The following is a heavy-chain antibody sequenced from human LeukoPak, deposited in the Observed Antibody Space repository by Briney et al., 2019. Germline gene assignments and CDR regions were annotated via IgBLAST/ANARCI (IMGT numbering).Heavy chain of an antibody. Sequence: SGTLSLTCTVSGGSISSGDCYWSWIRQPPGKGLEWIGYIYYSGSTYYNPSLKSRVTISVDTSKNQFSLMLSSVTAADTDVYYCATKSDDSSGYYYGMDVWGQGTTVTVSS. CDR3: ATKSDDSSGYYYGMDV. J-gene: IGHJ6*02. CDR1: GGSISSGDCY. V-gene: IGHV4-30-4*01. D-gene: IGHD3-22*01. CDR2: IYYSGST.